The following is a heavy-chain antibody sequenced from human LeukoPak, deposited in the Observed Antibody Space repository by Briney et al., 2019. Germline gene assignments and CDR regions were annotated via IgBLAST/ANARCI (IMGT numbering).Heavy chain of an antibody. J-gene: IGHJ3*02. CDR3: ARGGPGDAFDI. Sequence: PGGSLRLSFAASGFTFSSYAMHWVRQAPGKGLEWVAVISYDGSNKYYADSVKGRFTISRDNSKNTLYLQMNSLRAEDTAVYYCARGGPGDAFDIWGQGTMVTVSS. CDR2: ISYDGSNK. CDR1: GFTFSSYA. D-gene: IGHD1-1*01. V-gene: IGHV3-30-3*01.